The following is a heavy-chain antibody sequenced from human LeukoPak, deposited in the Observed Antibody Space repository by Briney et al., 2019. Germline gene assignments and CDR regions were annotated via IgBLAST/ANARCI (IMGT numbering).Heavy chain of an antibody. V-gene: IGHV3-23*01. CDR2: ISGGGETT. CDR3: ARDYADYVGYFFFDY. D-gene: IGHD4-17*01. J-gene: IGHJ4*02. Sequence: GGSLRLSCAASGFTFNNYAMNWVRQAPGKGLEWVSSISGGGETTYYAGSAKGRFTISRDNSQNTLYLQMNSLRAEDTAVYYCARDYADYVGYFFFDYWGQGTLVTVSS. CDR1: GFTFNNYA.